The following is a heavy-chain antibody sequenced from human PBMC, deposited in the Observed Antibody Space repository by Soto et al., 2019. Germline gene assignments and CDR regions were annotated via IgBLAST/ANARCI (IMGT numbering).Heavy chain of an antibody. V-gene: IGHV1-69*06. CDR3: AREGRGKKAGYNGLVSLGY. J-gene: IGHJ4*02. Sequence: SVKVSCKVSGSRFSNYVISWVRQAPGHGLEWLGRIIPIFNPTKYAQNFQGRVTITADKSTSTASLELSSLRSDDTAVYYCAREGRGKKAGYNGLVSLGYWGQGTLVTVSS. D-gene: IGHD2-2*02. CDR2: IIPIFNPT. CDR1: GSRFSNYV.